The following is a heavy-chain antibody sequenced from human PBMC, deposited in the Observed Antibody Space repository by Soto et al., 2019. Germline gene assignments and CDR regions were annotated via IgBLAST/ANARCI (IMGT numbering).Heavy chain of an antibody. J-gene: IGHJ4*02. CDR3: AREVVLTEWYFDN. V-gene: IGHV3-30-3*01. Sequence: QVQLMESGGGVVQPGGSLRLSYVTSGFTFSRYSMHWFRQDPGKGLEWVAVTSSDGGTKFYAVSVKGRFTVSRDNSTNTLYLQMNSLRPEDTAVYYCAREVVLTEWYFDNWGQGILVTVSS. CDR2: TSSDGGTK. CDR1: GFTFSRYS. D-gene: IGHD2-21*01.